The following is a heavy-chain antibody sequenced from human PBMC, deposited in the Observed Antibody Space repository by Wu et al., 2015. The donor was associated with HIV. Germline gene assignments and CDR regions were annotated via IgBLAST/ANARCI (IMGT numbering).Heavy chain of an antibody. CDR2: INPSGGST. J-gene: IGHJ6*02. CDR1: GYTFSSYF. Sequence: QVRLVQSGTEVAKPGASVKISCQASGYTFSSYFMHWVRQAPGQGFEWMGIINPSGGSTTYAQKFSDRVTMTTDSSTNTVYMEMDNLIFDDTAVYYCARDHQGRRDVWGLGTTVTVSS. D-gene: IGHD2-2*01. V-gene: IGHV1-46*01. CDR3: ARDHQGRRDV.